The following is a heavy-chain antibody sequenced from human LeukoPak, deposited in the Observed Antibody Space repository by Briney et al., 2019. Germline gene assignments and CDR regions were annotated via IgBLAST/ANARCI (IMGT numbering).Heavy chain of an antibody. CDR3: AKSDSSGYYFRCDY. V-gene: IGHV3-23*01. CDR1: GFTFSSYA. D-gene: IGHD3-22*01. CDR2: ISGSGGST. J-gene: IGHJ4*02. Sequence: PGGSLRLSCAASGFTFSSYAMSWVRQAPGKGLEWVSAISGSGGSTNYADSVKGRFNISRDNSKNTLYLQMNSLRAEDTAVYYCAKSDSSGYYFRCDYWGQGTLVTVSS.